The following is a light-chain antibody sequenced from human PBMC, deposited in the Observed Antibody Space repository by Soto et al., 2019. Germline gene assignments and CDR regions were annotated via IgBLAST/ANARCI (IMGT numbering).Light chain of an antibody. J-gene: IGKJ2*01. CDR1: QSISSSY. Sequence: VLTQSPGTLSLSPGERATISCRASQSISSSYLAWYQHKPGQAPRLLIYGASSRATGIPHRLSGSGSGTDFNLTISRLEPEDCGVYYCQQYGGSPPYTFGQGTRLEIK. CDR3: QQYGGSPPYT. CDR2: GAS. V-gene: IGKV3-20*01.